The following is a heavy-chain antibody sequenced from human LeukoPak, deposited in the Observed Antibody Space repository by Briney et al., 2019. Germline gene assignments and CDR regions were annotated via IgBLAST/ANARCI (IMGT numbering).Heavy chain of an antibody. Sequence: GGSLRLSCAASGFTFSDYAMSWVRQAPGKGLEWVSGTNGGGVRPQYADSVKGRFTISRDNSKNTLYLQMNSLRAEDTAKYYCAKDRVARGEYFDYWGQGTLVTVSS. D-gene: IGHD5-12*01. J-gene: IGHJ4*02. V-gene: IGHV3-23*01. CDR2: TNGGGVRP. CDR3: AKDRVARGEYFDY. CDR1: GFTFSDYA.